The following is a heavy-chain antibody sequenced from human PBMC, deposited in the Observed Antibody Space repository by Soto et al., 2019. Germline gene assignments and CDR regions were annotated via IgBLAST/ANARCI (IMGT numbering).Heavy chain of an antibody. CDR1: GFTFSSYA. Sequence: QVQLVESGGGVVQPGRSLRLSCAASGFTFSSYAMHWVRQAPGKGLEWVAVISYDGSNKYYADSVKGRFTISRDNSKNPLYLQMNSLTAEDTAVYYCARDHRWKSSSSFDYWGQGTLVTVSS. J-gene: IGHJ4*02. CDR3: ARDHRWKSSSSFDY. CDR2: ISYDGSNK. V-gene: IGHV3-30-3*01. D-gene: IGHD6-6*01.